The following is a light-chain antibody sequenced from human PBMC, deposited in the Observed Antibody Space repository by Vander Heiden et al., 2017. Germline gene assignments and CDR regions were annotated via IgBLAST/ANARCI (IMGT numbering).Light chain of an antibody. V-gene: IGLV1-44*01. J-gene: IGLJ3*02. CDR1: SSNIGSDP. CDR3: ATWDDSLNGL. CDR2: SND. Sequence: QSVLTQPPSASGTPGQSITIPCYGSSSNIGSDPVNCYQQFPGTAPKLLSYSNDLRPSGVSDRFSASKSGTSASLAISGLQSEDEADYYCATWDDSLNGLFGGGTKLTVL.